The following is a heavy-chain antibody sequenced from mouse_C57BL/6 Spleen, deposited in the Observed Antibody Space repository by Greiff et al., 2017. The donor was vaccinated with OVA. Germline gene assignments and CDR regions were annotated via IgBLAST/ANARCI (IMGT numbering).Heavy chain of an antibody. D-gene: IGHD5-1*01. CDR3: ARTYPLWYFDV. CDR1: GYAFSSSW. V-gene: IGHV1-82*01. Sequence: QVQLQQSGPELVKPGASVKISCKASGYAFSSSWMNWVKQRPGKGLEWIGRIYPGDGDTNYNGKFKGKATLTADKSSSTAYMQLSSLTSEDSAVYFCARTYPLWYFDVWGTGTTVTVSS. CDR2: IYPGDGDT. J-gene: IGHJ1*03.